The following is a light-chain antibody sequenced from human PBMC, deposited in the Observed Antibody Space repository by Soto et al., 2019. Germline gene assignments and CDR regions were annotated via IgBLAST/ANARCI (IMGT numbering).Light chain of an antibody. Sequence: QSALTQPASVSGSPGQPITISCTVASSDVGGYNYVSWYQHHPGKAPKVMIYEVSNRPSGISNRFSGSKSGNTASLTISGLQAEDEADYYCSSYKTGSTLVFGTGTKVTVL. J-gene: IGLJ1*01. CDR3: SSYKTGSTLV. CDR2: EVS. V-gene: IGLV2-14*01. CDR1: SSDVGGYNY.